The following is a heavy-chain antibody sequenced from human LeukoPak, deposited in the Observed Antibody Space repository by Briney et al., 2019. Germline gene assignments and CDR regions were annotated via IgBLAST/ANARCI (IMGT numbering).Heavy chain of an antibody. CDR1: GFTFSSYE. Sequence: PGGSLRLSCAASGFTFSSYEMNWVCQAPGKGLEWVSYISSSGSTIYYADSVKGRFTISRDNAKNSLYLQMNSLRAEDTAVYYCARGSGNYFDYWGQGTLVTVSS. J-gene: IGHJ4*02. V-gene: IGHV3-48*03. D-gene: IGHD6-19*01. CDR2: ISSSGSTI. CDR3: ARGSGNYFDY.